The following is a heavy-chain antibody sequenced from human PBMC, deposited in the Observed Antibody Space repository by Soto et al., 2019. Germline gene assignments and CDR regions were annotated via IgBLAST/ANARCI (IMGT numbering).Heavy chain of an antibody. CDR1: GGSISSSSYY. V-gene: IGHV4-39*07. D-gene: IGHD2-21*02. CDR2: IYYSGST. J-gene: IGHJ6*02. CDR3: ARDLLCYCGTDRYPMDV. Sequence: PSETLSLTCTVSGGSISSSSYYWGWIRQPPGKGLEWIGSIYYSGSTDYNPSLKSRVTISVDTSKNQFSLKLNSVTAADTAVYYCARDLLCYCGTDRYPMDVRGPGTTVTVSS.